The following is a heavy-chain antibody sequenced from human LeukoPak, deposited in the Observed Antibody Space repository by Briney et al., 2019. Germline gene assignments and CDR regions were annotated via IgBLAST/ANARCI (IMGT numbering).Heavy chain of an antibody. V-gene: IGHV6-1*01. Sequence: SQTLSLTCALSGDSVSSNSAAWKWIRQSPSRGLEWLGRTYYRSKWSNDSAVSVKSRITINPHTSKNQFSLQLNSVTPEDAAVYYCARGVAGSGFDYWGQGTLVTVSS. J-gene: IGHJ4*02. CDR3: ARGVAGSGFDY. CDR1: GDSVSSNSAA. CDR2: TYYRSKWSN. D-gene: IGHD6-19*01.